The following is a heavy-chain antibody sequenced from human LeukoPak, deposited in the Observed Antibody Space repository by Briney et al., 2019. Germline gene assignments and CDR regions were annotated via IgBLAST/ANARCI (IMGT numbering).Heavy chain of an antibody. J-gene: IGHJ4*02. CDR1: GGSIRSSSYY. V-gene: IGHV4-39*01. CDR2: IYYSGDT. Sequence: SETLSLTCTVSGGSIRSSSYYWGWIRRPPGKGLEWIGSIYYSGDTSYNPSLKSRVTISVDTSKNQFSLKLSSVTAADTAVYYCVRQYPYYDFWSGYYFDFWGQGTLVTVSS. CDR3: VRQYPYYDFWSGYYFDF. D-gene: IGHD3-3*01.